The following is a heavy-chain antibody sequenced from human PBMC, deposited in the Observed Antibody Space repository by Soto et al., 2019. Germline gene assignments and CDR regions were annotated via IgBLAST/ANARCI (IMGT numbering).Heavy chain of an antibody. CDR2: IIPIFGTP. D-gene: IGHD6-13*01. Sequence: SVKVSCKASGGTFSNFAFSWVRQAPGQGPEWMGGIIPIFGTPNYAQRFQARLTITADESTSTAYMELSGLRSEDTAVYYCARGGDMEAAVDQSEFYYGMDFWSQGTTVTVYS. V-gene: IGHV1-69*13. CDR1: GGTFSNFA. J-gene: IGHJ6*02. CDR3: ARGGDMEAAVDQSEFYYGMDF.